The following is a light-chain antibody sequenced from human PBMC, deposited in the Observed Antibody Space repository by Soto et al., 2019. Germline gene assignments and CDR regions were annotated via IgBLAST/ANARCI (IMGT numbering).Light chain of an antibody. Sequence: TQSAYALSLSLGEGVTLSCRASQRVXSERAAWYQQKPGQAPGLGXYDASNRASGMPERFSGSGSGTDFTLTIARLEPEDFAVYYCQEYEGAPRTFCLGTRLEIK. CDR3: QEYEGAPRT. CDR1: QRVXSER. J-gene: IGKJ5*01. CDR2: DAS. V-gene: IGKV3-20*01.